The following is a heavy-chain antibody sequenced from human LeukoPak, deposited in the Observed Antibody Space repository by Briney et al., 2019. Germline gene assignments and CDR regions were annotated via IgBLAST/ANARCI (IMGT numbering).Heavy chain of an antibody. Sequence: GASVKVCCKASGYTFTSYGISWVRQAPGQGLEWMGWISAYNSNTNYAQKLQGRVTMTTDTSTSTAYMELRSLRSDDTAVYYCARDDSDYGDPFYYGMDVWGQGTTVTVSS. CDR2: ISAYNSNT. D-gene: IGHD4-17*01. J-gene: IGHJ6*02. CDR3: ARDDSDYGDPFYYGMDV. V-gene: IGHV1-18*01. CDR1: GYTFTSYG.